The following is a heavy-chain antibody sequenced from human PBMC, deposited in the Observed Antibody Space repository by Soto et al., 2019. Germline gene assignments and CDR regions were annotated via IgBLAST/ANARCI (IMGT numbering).Heavy chain of an antibody. CDR1: GYPVTAYY. D-gene: IGHD3-3*01. Sequence: QLHLVQSGAVVKKPGASVTVSCSASGYPVTAYYMHWVRQAPGRGLEWMGGINPATGAAKYTQTFPGRVTMTRDPATSTGFMGLRGLTTGGTAGLYWGGGGGVGVAGSAAFDMWGQGTLVTVSS. V-gene: IGHV1-2*02. CDR2: INPATGAA. J-gene: IGHJ3*02. CDR3: GGGGGVGVAGSAAFDM.